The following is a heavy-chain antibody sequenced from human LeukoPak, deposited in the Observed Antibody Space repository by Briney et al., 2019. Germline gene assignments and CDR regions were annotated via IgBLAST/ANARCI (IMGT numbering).Heavy chain of an antibody. Sequence: GGSLRLSCAASGFTFSSYSMNWVRQAPGKGLEWVSSISSSSSYIYYADSVKGRFTISRDNAKNSLYLQMNSLRAEDTAVYYCAKDIEYGSGSYNVHPWGQGTLVTVSS. CDR1: GFTFSSYS. CDR3: AKDIEYGSGSYNVHP. CDR2: ISSSSSYI. J-gene: IGHJ5*02. D-gene: IGHD3-10*01. V-gene: IGHV3-21*01.